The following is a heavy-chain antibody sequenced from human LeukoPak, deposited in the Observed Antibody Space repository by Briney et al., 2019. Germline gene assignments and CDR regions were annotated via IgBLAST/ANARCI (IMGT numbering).Heavy chain of an antibody. CDR2: ISYDGSNK. J-gene: IGHJ5*02. CDR3: AKDYSKTSYYGSGTYYRPNWFDP. V-gene: IGHV3-30*04. Sequence: GGSLRLSCAASGFPLSSYAMHWVRQAPGKGLEWVAVISYDGSNKYYADSVKGRFTISRDNSKNTLYLQMNSLRAEDTAVYYCAKDYSKTSYYGSGTYYRPNWFDPWGQGTLVTVSS. D-gene: IGHD3-10*01. CDR1: GFPLSSYA.